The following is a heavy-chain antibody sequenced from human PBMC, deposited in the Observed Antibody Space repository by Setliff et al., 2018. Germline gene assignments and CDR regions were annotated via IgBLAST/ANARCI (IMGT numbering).Heavy chain of an antibody. J-gene: IGHJ3*01. CDR3: AREVGTSTSSDAFDV. V-gene: IGHV4-30-4*08. Sequence: SETLSLTCTVSGDSISSGDYFWGRIRQPPGKGLEWIAYIYHSGSAYYNPSLKSRVTMSVDTSKNQFSLHLTSVTAADTAVYYCAREVGTSTSSDAFDVWGQGMMVTVSS. CDR2: IYHSGSA. CDR1: GDSISSGDYF. D-gene: IGHD1-26*01.